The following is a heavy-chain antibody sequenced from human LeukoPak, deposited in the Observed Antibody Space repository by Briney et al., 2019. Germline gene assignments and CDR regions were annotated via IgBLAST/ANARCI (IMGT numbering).Heavy chain of an antibody. D-gene: IGHD6-13*01. CDR3: ARIRGSTLPISYMDV. CDR1: GFKFGGYR. CDR2: ISVSGT. Sequence: GGSLRLSCTASGFKFGGYRINWVRQAPGKGVEWLSYISVSGTIHADSVMGRVTVSRDNAKNSLYLQMNSLRAEDTAVYYRARIRGSTLPISYMDVWGKGTTVTVSS. V-gene: IGHV3-48*04. J-gene: IGHJ6*03.